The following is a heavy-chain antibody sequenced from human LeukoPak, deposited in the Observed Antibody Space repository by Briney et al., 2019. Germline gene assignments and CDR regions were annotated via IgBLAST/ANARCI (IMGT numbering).Heavy chain of an antibody. D-gene: IGHD3-10*01. CDR2: IHHSGGT. CDR3: ARATASGSGRAYDH. V-gene: IGHV4-34*10. CDR1: GESMIGHY. Sequence: SETLSLTCAVSGESMIGHYWTWIRQPPGKRLEWIGEIHHSGGTNSNPSLKNRLTMSIDMSNKQFSLKLKSVTAADTAVYYCARATASGSGRAYDHWAQGNLVPVSS. J-gene: IGHJ4*02.